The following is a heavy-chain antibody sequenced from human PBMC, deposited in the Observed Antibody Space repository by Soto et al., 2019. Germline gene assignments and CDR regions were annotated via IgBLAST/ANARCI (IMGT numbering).Heavy chain of an antibody. CDR3: ARHWMGIAAAGIGFDP. Sequence: PSETLSLTCTVSGGSISSSSYYWGWIRQPPGKGLEWIGSIYYSGSTYYNPSLKSRVTISVDTSKNQFSLKLSSVTAADTAVYYCARHWMGIAAAGIGFDPWGQGTLVTVSS. V-gene: IGHV4-39*01. CDR1: GGSISSSSYY. J-gene: IGHJ5*02. CDR2: IYYSGST. D-gene: IGHD6-13*01.